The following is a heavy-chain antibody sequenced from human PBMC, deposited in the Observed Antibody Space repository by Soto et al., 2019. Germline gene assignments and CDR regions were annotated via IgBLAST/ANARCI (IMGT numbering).Heavy chain of an antibody. CDR3: ASQGAAAGIYGYYGMDV. CDR1: GGSISSSIW. J-gene: IGHJ6*02. Sequence: EILCPTCAISGGSISSSIWWSWVSEPPGKGLEWIGEIYHSGSTNYNPSLKSRVTISVDKSKNQFSLKLSSVTAADTAVYYCASQGAAAGIYGYYGMDVWGQGTTV. CDR2: IYHSGST. D-gene: IGHD6-13*01. V-gene: IGHV4-4*02.